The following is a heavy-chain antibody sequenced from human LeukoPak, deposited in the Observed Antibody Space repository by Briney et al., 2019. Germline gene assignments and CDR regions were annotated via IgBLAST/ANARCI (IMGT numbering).Heavy chain of an antibody. CDR1: GLIFSSYS. Sequence: PGGSLRLSCAASGLIFSSYSMNWVRQAPGKGLEWVSSISSSGSYIYYADSVKGRFTISRDNAKNSLYLQMNSLRAEDTAVYYCARDSPYDYGDYWEAFDIWGQGTMVTVSS. CDR2: ISSSGSYI. V-gene: IGHV3-21*01. D-gene: IGHD4-17*01. CDR3: ARDSPYDYGDYWEAFDI. J-gene: IGHJ3*02.